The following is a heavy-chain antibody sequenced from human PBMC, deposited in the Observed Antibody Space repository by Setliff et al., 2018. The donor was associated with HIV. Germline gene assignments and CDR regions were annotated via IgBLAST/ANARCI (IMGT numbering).Heavy chain of an antibody. CDR2: IQQHGSEI. Sequence: GGSLRLSCATSGYTFSSYWMAWVRQCPGKGLEWVANIQQHGSEIHYVASVEGRFTISRDNAKNSLYLQMNSLRAEDTAVYYCAKGTSKVKAYYYYMDVWGEGTTVTVSS. CDR3: AKGTSKVKAYYYYMDV. V-gene: IGHV3-7*05. CDR1: GYTFSSYW. D-gene: IGHD2-2*01. J-gene: IGHJ6*03.